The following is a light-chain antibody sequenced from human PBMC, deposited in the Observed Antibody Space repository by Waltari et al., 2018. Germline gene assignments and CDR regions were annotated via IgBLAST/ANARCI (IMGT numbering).Light chain of an antibody. V-gene: IGKV3-20*01. CDR3: QQYDGSAVT. J-gene: IGKJ4*01. CDR2: GTS. Sequence: EIVLTQSPGTLSLSPGERATLSCRASQSVSSNYLAWYQQKPGQAPRLLIYGTSTRATGFPDRFSGSGSGTDFTLTISRLEPEDSAVYHCQQYDGSAVTFGGGTKVEIK. CDR1: QSVSSNY.